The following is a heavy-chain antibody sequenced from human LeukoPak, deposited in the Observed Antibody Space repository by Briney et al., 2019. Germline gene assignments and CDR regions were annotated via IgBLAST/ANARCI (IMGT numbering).Heavy chain of an antibody. D-gene: IGHD3-9*01. J-gene: IGHJ3*02. CDR3: ARAPSIQRILTGYRIGLDAFDI. CDR2: IYPGDSDT. Sequence: GESLQISCKGSGYSFTSYWIGWVRQLPGKGLEWMGIIYPGDSDTRYSPSFQGQVTISADKSISTAYLQWSSLKASDTAMYYCARAPSIQRILTGYRIGLDAFDIWGQGTMVTVSS. CDR1: GYSFTSYW. V-gene: IGHV5-51*01.